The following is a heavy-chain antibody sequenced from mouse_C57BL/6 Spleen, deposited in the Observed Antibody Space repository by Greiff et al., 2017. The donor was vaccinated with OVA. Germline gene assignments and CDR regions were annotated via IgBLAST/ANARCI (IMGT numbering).Heavy chain of an antibody. Sequence: QVQLQQSGPELVKPGASVKLSCKASGYTFTSYDINWVKQRPGQGLEWIGWSYPRDGSTKYNEKFKGKATLTVDTSSSTAYMELHSLTSEDSAVYFCARSPYDYDVAWFAYWGQGTLVTVSA. CDR1: GYTFTSYD. V-gene: IGHV1-85*01. D-gene: IGHD2-4*01. CDR3: ARSPYDYDVAWFAY. J-gene: IGHJ3*01. CDR2: SYPRDGST.